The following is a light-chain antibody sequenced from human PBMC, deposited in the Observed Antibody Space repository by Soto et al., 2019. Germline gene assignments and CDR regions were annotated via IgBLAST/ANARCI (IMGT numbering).Light chain of an antibody. J-gene: IGLJ2*01. CDR1: SSNIGAGYD. V-gene: IGLV1-40*01. CDR2: GNS. Sequence: QTVVTQPPSVSGAPVQRGTISCTGSSSNIGAGYDVNWYQQHPGTAPKVLIYGNSNRPSAVPDRFSGSKSGTSASLAITWLQAEDEADYYCQSYDSGLSGPVFGGGTKLTV. CDR3: QSYDSGLSGPV.